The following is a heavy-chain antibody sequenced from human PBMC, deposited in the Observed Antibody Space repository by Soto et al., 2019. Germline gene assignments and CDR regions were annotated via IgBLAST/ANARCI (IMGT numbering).Heavy chain of an antibody. CDR3: AHRDGYGLPYYFDY. V-gene: IGHV2-5*02. Sequence: QITLKESGPTLVKPTQTLTLTCTFSGFSLSTSGVGVGWIRQPPGKALEWLALIYWDDDKRYSPSLKIRLTINKDNSDIQVVLTMTTMDPVDTATYYWAHRDGYGLPYYFDYWGQGALVTVSS. D-gene: IGHD3-22*01. CDR2: IYWDDDK. J-gene: IGHJ4*02. CDR1: GFSLSTSGVG.